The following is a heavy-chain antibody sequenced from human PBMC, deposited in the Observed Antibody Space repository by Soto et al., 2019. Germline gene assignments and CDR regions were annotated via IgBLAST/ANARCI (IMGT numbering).Heavy chain of an antibody. V-gene: IGHV1-46*01. CDR2: INPSGGST. CDR3: ARGAGLRFLEWLLDWFDP. D-gene: IGHD3-3*01. J-gene: IGHJ5*02. CDR1: GYTFTSYY. Sequence: ASVKVSCKASGYTFTSYYMHWVRQAPGQGLEWMGIINPSGGSTSYAQKFQGRVTMTRDTSTSTVYMELSSLRSEDTAVYYCARGAGLRFLEWLLDWFDPWGQGTLVTVSS.